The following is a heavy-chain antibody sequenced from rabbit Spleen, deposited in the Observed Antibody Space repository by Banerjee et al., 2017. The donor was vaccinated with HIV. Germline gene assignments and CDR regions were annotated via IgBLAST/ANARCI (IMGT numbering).Heavy chain of an antibody. CDR3: ARSGSDYWIYFYL. CDR1: GIDFRNYG. D-gene: IGHD1-1*01. CDR2: IAPDYGTT. Sequence: ELVESGGGLVQPGESLKLSCKASGIDFRNYGFSWVRQTPGKGPEWIAYIAPDYGTTNYASWVNGRFTISSDNAQNTVFLQMTSLTAADTATYFCARSGSDYWIYFYLWGQGTLVTVS. V-gene: IGHV1S47*01. J-gene: IGHJ4*01.